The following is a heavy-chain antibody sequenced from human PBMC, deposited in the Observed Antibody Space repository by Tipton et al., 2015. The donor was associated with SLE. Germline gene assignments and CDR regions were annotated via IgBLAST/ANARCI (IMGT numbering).Heavy chain of an antibody. V-gene: IGHV4-39*01. CDR1: GGSISSGSYY. J-gene: IGHJ4*02. D-gene: IGHD6-19*01. CDR3: ARLGYSSGWYRYFDY. CDR2: IYYSGST. Sequence: TLSLTCTVSGGSISSGSYYWSWIRQPPGKGLEWIGSIYYSGSTHYNPSLKSRVTISVDTSKNQFSLKLSSVTAADTAVYYCARLGYSSGWYRYFDYWGQGTLVTVSS.